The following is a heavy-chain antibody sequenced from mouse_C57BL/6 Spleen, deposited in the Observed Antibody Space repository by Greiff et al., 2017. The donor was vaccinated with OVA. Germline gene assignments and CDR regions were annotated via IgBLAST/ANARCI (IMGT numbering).Heavy chain of an antibody. CDR3: AREYYDYGAVAY. Sequence: DVKLVESGGGLVKPGGSLKLSCAASGFTFSDYGMHWVRQAPEKGLEWVAYISSGSSTIYYADTVKGRFTISRDNAKNTLFLQMTSLRSEDTAMYYCAREYYDYGAVAYWGQGTLVTVSA. J-gene: IGHJ3*01. CDR2: ISSGSSTI. CDR1: GFTFSDYG. V-gene: IGHV5-17*01. D-gene: IGHD2-4*01.